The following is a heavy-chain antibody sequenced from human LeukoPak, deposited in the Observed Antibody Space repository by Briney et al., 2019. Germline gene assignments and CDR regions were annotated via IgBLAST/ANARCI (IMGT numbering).Heavy chain of an antibody. CDR2: IIPIFGTA. Sequence: SVKVSCKASGGTFTSYAISWVRQAPGQGLEWMGGIIPIFGTANYAQKFQGRVTITADESTGTAYMELSSLRSEDTAVYYCARDNDGVTFFDYWGQGTLVTVSS. CDR1: GGTFTSYA. J-gene: IGHJ4*02. V-gene: IGHV1-69*01. D-gene: IGHD2-21*02. CDR3: ARDNDGVTFFDY.